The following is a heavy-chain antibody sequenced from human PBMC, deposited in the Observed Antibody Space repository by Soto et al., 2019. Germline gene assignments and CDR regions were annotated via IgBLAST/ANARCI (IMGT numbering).Heavy chain of an antibody. CDR3: AKSRYSDSSGDFYDF. CDR2: IGGRATSA. J-gene: IGHJ4*02. D-gene: IGHD3-22*01. CDR1: GFTFSNYA. Sequence: EVQLLESGGGLVQPGGSLRLSCVASGFTFSNYAMSWVRQAPGKGLEWVSGIGGRATSAYYADSVKGRFAISRDNSYITLFLPPNSLRAEDTAVYYCAKSRYSDSSGDFYDFWGQGTRVSVSS. V-gene: IGHV3-23*01.